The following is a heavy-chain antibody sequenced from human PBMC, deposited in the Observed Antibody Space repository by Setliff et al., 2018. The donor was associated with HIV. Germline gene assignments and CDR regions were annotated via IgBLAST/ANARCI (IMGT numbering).Heavy chain of an antibody. V-gene: IGHV4-39*01. CDR3: ARVVDADYLDY. J-gene: IGHJ4*02. CDR1: GGSIRSSSSY. CDR2: IYYSVST. D-gene: IGHD2-15*01. Sequence: SETLSLTCTVSGGSIRSSSSYWGWIRQPPGKGRERIGIIYYSVSTYYKPSLKSRVTISVDTSKNQFSLKLNSMTAADTAMYYCARVVDADYLDYWGQGTPVTVSS.